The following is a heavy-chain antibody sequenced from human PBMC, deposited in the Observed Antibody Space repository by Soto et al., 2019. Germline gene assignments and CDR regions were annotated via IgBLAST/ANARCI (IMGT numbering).Heavy chain of an antibody. D-gene: IGHD6-6*01. CDR2: MNTNSGNT. J-gene: IGHJ6*02. V-gene: IGHV1-8*01. CDR3: ARGGAARNYYYGMDV. Sequence: ASVKVSCKASGYTFTSYDINWVRQATGQGLGWMGWMNTNSGNTGYAQKFQGRVTMTRNTSISTAYMELSSLRSEDTAVYYCARGGAARNYYYGMDVWGQRTTVTVSS. CDR1: GYTFTSYD.